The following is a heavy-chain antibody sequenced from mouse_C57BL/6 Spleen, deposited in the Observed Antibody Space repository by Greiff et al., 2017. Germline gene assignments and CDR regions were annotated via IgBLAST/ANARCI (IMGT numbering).Heavy chain of an antibody. CDR2: IHPNSGST. J-gene: IGHJ2*01. D-gene: IGHD2-5*01. Sequence: QVQLKQPGAELVKPGASVKLSCKASGYTFTSYWMHWVKQRPGQGLEWIGMIHPNSGSTNYNEKFKSKATLTVDKASSTAYMQLSSLTSEDSAVYYCARYSNYVFDYWGQGTTLTVSS. V-gene: IGHV1-64*01. CDR3: ARYSNYVFDY. CDR1: GYTFTSYW.